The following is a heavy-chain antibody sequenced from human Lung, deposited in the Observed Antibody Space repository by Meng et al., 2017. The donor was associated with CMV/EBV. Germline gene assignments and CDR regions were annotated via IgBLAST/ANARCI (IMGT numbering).Heavy chain of an antibody. D-gene: IGHD2-2*01. CDR3: ARDHCSSTSCYLYYYYYYVMDV. CDR1: GFTFSSYS. Sequence: GGSLRLSCAASGFTFSSYSMNWVRQAPGKGLEWVSYISSSSSTIYYADSVKGRFTISRDNAKNSLYLQMNSLRAEDTAVYYCARDHCSSTSCYLYYYYYYVMDVWGQGXTVTVSS. V-gene: IGHV3-48*04. J-gene: IGHJ6*02. CDR2: ISSSSSTI.